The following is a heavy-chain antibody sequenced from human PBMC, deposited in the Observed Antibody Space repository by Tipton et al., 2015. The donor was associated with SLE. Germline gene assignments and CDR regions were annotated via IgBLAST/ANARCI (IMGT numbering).Heavy chain of an antibody. J-gene: IGHJ5*02. Sequence: TLSLTCAVYGGSFSGYYWSWIRQPPGKGLEWIGEINHSGSTNYNPSLKSRVTISVDTSKNQFSLKLSSVTAADTAVYYCAVLLRGGNWFDPWGQGTLVTVSS. CDR3: AVLLRGGNWFDP. CDR1: GGSFSGYY. V-gene: IGHV4-34*01. CDR2: INHSGST. D-gene: IGHD2/OR15-2a*01.